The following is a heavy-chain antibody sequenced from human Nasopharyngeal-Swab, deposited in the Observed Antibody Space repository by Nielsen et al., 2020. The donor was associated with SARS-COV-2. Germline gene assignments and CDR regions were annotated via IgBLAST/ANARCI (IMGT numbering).Heavy chain of an antibody. V-gene: IGHV3-23*01. CDR1: GFTFSTYA. CDR2: IDAGGANT. CDR3: ARDRTDDYGDYGGAFDI. D-gene: IGHD4-17*01. Sequence: GEPLKISCAASGFTFSTYAMTWVRQAPGKGLEWVSTIDAGGANTFYADSVKGRFTISRDNSKNTLYLQMNSLRAEDTAVYYCARDRTDDYGDYGGAFDIWGQGTMVTVSS. J-gene: IGHJ3*02.